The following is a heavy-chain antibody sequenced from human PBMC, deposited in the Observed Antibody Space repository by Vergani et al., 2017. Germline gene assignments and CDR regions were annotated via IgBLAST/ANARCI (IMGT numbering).Heavy chain of an antibody. CDR2: ISYDGSNQ. D-gene: IGHD2-15*01. CDR3: ARISGGSAPYLHY. J-gene: IGHJ1*01. Sequence: QVQLVESGGGVVQPGRSLRLSCAASGFTFSSYAMHWVRQAPGKGLEWVSVISYDGSNQYYADSVKGRFTISRDNSKNTLYLQMNSLRTEDTAVYYCARISGGSAPYLHYWGQGTLVTVAS. V-gene: IGHV3-30-3*01. CDR1: GFTFSSYA.